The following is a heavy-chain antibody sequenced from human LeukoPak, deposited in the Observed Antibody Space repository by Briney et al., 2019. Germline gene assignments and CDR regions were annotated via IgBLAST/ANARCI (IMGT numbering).Heavy chain of an antibody. J-gene: IGHJ2*01. Sequence: SETLSLTCTVSGGSISSYYWSWIRQPPGKGLEWIGYIYYSGSTNYNPSLKSRVTISVDTSKNQFSLKLSSVTAADTAAYYCATRLGYCSGGSCYGRYWYFDLWGRGTLVTVSS. D-gene: IGHD2-15*01. CDR1: GGSISSYY. V-gene: IGHV4-59*08. CDR3: ATRLGYCSGGSCYGRYWYFDL. CDR2: IYYSGST.